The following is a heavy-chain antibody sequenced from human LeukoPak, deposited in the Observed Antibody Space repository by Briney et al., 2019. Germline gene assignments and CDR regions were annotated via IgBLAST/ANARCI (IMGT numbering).Heavy chain of an antibody. CDR3: ARQSPSQGTDY. CDR2: SSGGCT. V-gene: IGHV3-23*01. Sequence: GGSLRLSCTASGFTFSSYGMSWVRRAPGKGLERVSASSGGCTYYADSVKGRFTISRDNSKNTLYLQMNSLRVEDTAVYYCARQSPSQGTDYWGQGTLVTVSS. J-gene: IGHJ4*02. CDR1: GFTFSSYG.